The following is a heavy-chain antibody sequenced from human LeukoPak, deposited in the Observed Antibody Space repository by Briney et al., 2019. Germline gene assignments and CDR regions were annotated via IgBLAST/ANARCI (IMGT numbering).Heavy chain of an antibody. J-gene: IGHJ5*02. CDR2: MNPNSGNT. CDR1: GYTFTSYD. CDR3: ARDRRPSRYQLLQQQLVSPNTNWFDP. D-gene: IGHD6-13*01. V-gene: IGHV1-8*01. Sequence: ASVKVSCKASGYTFTSYDINWVRQATGQGLEWMGWMNPNSGNTGYAQKFQGRVTMTRNTSISTAYMELSSLRSEDTAVYYCARDRRPSRYQLLQQQLVSPNTNWFDPWGQGTLVTVSS.